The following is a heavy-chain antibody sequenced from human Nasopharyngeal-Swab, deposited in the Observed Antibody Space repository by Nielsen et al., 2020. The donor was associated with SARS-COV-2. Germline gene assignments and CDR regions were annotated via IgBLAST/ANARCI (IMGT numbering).Heavy chain of an antibody. D-gene: IGHD3-10*01. CDR2: IYYSGST. CDR3: TQDVLLWFGELYGGNWFDP. CDR1: GGSISSSSYY. J-gene: IGHJ5*02. V-gene: IGHV4-39*01. Sequence: SETLSLTCTVSGGSISSSSYYWGWIRQPPGKGLEWIGSIYYSGSTYYNQSLKSRVTISVDTSKNQFSLKLSSVTAADTAVYYCTQDVLLWFGELYGGNWFDPWGQGTLVTVSS.